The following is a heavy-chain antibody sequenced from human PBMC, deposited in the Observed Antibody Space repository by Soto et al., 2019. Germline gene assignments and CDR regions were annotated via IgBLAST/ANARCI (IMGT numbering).Heavy chain of an antibody. Sequence: PSGTLSLTCTVSGGSISSYYWGWIRQPPGKGLEWIGSIYYSGNTYYNPSLKSRVTISVDTSKNQFSLRLSSVTAADTAVYYCARALQPVIITLGYWGQGTLVTVSS. J-gene: IGHJ4*02. D-gene: IGHD3-22*01. CDR3: ARALQPVIITLGY. CDR2: IYYSGNT. CDR1: GGSISSYY. V-gene: IGHV4-39*01.